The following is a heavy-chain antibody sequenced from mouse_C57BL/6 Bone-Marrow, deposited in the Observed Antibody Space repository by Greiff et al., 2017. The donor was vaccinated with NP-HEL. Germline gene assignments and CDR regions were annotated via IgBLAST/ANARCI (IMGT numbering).Heavy chain of an antibody. Sequence: EVQVVESGGGLVKPGGSLKLSCAASGFTFSSYAMSWVRQTPEKRLEWVATISDGGSYTYYPDNVKGRFTISRDNAKNNLYLQRSHLKSEDTAMYYCARWGYDHEDYFDYWGQGTTLTVSS. J-gene: IGHJ2*01. V-gene: IGHV5-4*01. CDR2: ISDGGSYT. CDR3: ARWGYDHEDYFDY. CDR1: GFTFSSYA. D-gene: IGHD2-4*01.